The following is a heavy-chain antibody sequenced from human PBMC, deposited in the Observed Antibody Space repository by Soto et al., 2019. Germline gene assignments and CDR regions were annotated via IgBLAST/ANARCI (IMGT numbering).Heavy chain of an antibody. D-gene: IGHD5-18*01. V-gene: IGHV1-8*01. CDR2: MNPNSGNT. J-gene: IGHJ6*03. Sequence: ASVKGSCKASGYTFTNYDINWVRQATGQGREWMGWMNPNSGNTGYAQKFQGRVTMTRNTSISTAYMELSSLRSEDTAVYYCARGQRIQLWLYYYYYMDVWGKGTTVTVSS. CDR3: ARGQRIQLWLYYYYYMDV. CDR1: GYTFTNYD.